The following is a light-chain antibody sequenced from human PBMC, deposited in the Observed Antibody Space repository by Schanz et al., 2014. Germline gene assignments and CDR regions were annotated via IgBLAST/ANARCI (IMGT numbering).Light chain of an antibody. CDR3: QQSYSTPYT. CDR1: HSISSS. V-gene: IGKV1-39*01. Sequence: DIQMTQSPSSLSASVGDRVTITCRASHSISSSLNWYQQKSGKAPKLLIYAASSLQSGVPSRFSGSGSGTDFTLTISSLQPEDFATYYCQQSYSTPYTFGQGTKLEIK. J-gene: IGKJ2*01. CDR2: AAS.